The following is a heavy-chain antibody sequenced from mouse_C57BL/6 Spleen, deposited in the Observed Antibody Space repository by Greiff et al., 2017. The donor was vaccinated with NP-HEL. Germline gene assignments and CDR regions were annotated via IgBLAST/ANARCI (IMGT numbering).Heavy chain of an antibody. CDR1: GYTFTSYW. Sequence: VQLQQSGTVLARPGASVKMSCETSGYTFTSYWMHWVKQRPGQGLEWIGAIYPGNSDTSYNQKFKGKAKLTAVTSASTAYMELSSLTNEDSAVYYCTRRAYGKGYFDYWGQGTTLTVSS. J-gene: IGHJ2*01. CDR3: TRRAYGKGYFDY. CDR2: IYPGNSDT. D-gene: IGHD1-1*01. V-gene: IGHV1-5*01.